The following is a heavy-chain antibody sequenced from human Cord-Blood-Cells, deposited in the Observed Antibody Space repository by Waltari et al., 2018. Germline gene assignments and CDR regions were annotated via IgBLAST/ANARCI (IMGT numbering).Heavy chain of an antibody. CDR2: ISYDGSNK. V-gene: IGHV3-30-3*01. J-gene: IGHJ3*02. CDR1: GFTFSSYA. Sequence: QVQLVESGGGVVQPGRSLRLSCAASGFTFSSYAMHWVRQAPGKGLGWVSVISYDGSNKYYADPVKGRFTISRDNSKNTLYLQMNSLRAEDTAVYYCARDLADAFDIWGQGTMVTVSS. CDR3: ARDLADAFDI.